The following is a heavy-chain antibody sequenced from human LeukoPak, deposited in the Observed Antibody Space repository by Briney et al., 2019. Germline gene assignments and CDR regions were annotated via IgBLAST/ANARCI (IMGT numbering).Heavy chain of an antibody. D-gene: IGHD3-10*01. Sequence: GGSLRLSCAASGFTFSSYAMSWVRQAPGKGLEWVSAISGSGGSTYYADSVKGRLSISRDNSKNTLYLQMNSLRAEDTAVYYCAKDLRYGDRDYWGQGTLVTVSS. CDR2: ISGSGGST. CDR1: GFTFSSYA. CDR3: AKDLRYGDRDY. J-gene: IGHJ4*02. V-gene: IGHV3-23*01.